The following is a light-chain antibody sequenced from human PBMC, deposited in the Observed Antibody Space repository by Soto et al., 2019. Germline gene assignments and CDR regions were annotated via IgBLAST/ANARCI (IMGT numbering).Light chain of an antibody. J-gene: IGLJ2*01. CDR3: LLTYSDARAGV. CDR1: TGAVTSGHY. CDR2: DTS. V-gene: IGLV7-46*01. Sequence: QAVVTQEPSLTVSPGGTVTLTCGSSTGAVTSGHYPYWFQQKPGQAPRTLIYDTSNKHSWTPARFSGSLLGGKAALTLSGAQPEDEADYYCLLTYSDARAGVFGGGTQLTVL.